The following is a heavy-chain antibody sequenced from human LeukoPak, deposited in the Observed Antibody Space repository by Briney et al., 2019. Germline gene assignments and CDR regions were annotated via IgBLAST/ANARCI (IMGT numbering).Heavy chain of an antibody. D-gene: IGHD3-22*01. V-gene: IGHV3-15*01. Sequence: GGSLRLSCAASGFTFSKAWMSWVRQAPGKGLEGVGRIKSKTDGGTTDYAAGGKGRFTISRDDSKNTLYPQMHSLKTEDTAVYYCTTYYDSSGYYYTDAFDIWGQGTMVTVSS. CDR3: TTYYDSSGYYYTDAFDI. CDR2: IKSKTDGGTT. CDR1: GFTFSKAW. J-gene: IGHJ3*02.